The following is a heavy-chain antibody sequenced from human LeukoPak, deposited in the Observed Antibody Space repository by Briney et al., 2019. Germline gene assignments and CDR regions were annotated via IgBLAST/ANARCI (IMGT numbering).Heavy chain of an antibody. J-gene: IGHJ3*01. CDR3: ARDPTTVTKGLDV. V-gene: IGHV4-59*11. D-gene: IGHD4-17*01. Sequence: PSETLSLTCTVSGGSLSSHYWRWIRQPPGEGLEWIGYISYMGSTNYNPSLKSGVTISVEKSKKQFSLKLSSVTAADTAVYYCARDPTTVTKGLDVWGQGTMVTVSS. CDR2: ISYMGST. CDR1: GGSLSSHY.